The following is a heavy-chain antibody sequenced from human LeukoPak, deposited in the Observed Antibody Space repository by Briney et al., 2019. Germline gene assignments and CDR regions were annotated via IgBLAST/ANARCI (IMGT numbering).Heavy chain of an antibody. J-gene: IGHJ4*02. Sequence: GASVKVSCKASGYTFTGYYMHWVRQAPGQGLEWMGWINPNSGGTNYAQKFQGRVTMTGDTSISTAYMELSRLRSDDTAVYYCARAYYYDSSGPPSDYWGQGTLVTVSS. V-gene: IGHV1-2*02. CDR3: ARAYYYDSSGPPSDY. D-gene: IGHD3-22*01. CDR1: GYTFTGYY. CDR2: INPNSGGT.